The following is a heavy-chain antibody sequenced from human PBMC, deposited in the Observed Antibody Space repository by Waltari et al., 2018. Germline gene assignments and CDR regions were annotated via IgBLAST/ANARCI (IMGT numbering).Heavy chain of an antibody. CDR2: IWYKGSNK. J-gene: IGHJ4*02. CDR3: ARGAGATSLSASDY. Sequence: QWVRQAPGKGLEWVAVIWYKGSNKNYRDSVKGRFTISRDNSRHTLYLQMNSLRAEDTAVYYCARGAGATSLSASDYWGQGILVTVSS. D-gene: IGHD1-26*01. V-gene: IGHV3-33*01.